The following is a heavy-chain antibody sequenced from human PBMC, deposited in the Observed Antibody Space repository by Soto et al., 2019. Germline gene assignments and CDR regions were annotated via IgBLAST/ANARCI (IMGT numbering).Heavy chain of an antibody. Sequence: GESLKISCRGSGYDFNTNWFGWVRQLPGKGLEGVGIMYPGDSDTRYNPSLQGHVTLSADVTVSTAFLQWRSLKTSDTGMYFCARLPRDCNKTSCYYADHWGHGPQVTVSS. J-gene: IGHJ4*01. V-gene: IGHV5-51*01. D-gene: IGHD2-2*01. CDR3: ARLPRDCNKTSCYYADH. CDR2: MYPGDSDT. CDR1: GYDFNTNW.